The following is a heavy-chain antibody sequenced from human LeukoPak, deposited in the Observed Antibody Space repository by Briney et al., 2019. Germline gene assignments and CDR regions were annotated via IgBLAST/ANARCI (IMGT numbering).Heavy chain of an antibody. D-gene: IGHD3-3*01. CDR3: ASCGYDTDAFDI. V-gene: IGHV4-30-2*01. J-gene: IGHJ3*02. Sequence: SETLSLTCAVSGGSISSGGYSWSWIRQPPGKGLEWIGYIYHSGSTYYNPSLKSRVTMSVDRSKNQFSLKLSSVTAADTAVYYCASCGYDTDAFDIWGQGTMVTVSS. CDR2: IYHSGST. CDR1: GGSISSGGYS.